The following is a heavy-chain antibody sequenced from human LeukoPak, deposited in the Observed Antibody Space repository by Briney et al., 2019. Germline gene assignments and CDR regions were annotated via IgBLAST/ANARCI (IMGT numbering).Heavy chain of an antibody. Sequence: GASVTVSCKASGFTFTSSAVQWVRQARAQRLEWIGWIVVGSGNTNYAQKFQERVTITRDMSTSTAYMELSSLRSEDTAVYYCAATYYYDSSGYYHLNDAFDIWGQGTMVTVSS. CDR3: AATYYYDSSGYYHLNDAFDI. J-gene: IGHJ3*02. CDR2: IVVGSGNT. V-gene: IGHV1-58*01. CDR1: GFTFTSSA. D-gene: IGHD3-22*01.